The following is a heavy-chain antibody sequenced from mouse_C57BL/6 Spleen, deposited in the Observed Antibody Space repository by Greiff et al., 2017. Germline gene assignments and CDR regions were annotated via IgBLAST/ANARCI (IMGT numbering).Heavy chain of an antibody. V-gene: IGHV2-2*01. CDR1: GFSLTSYG. CDR3: ARRAGTWAMDD. CDR2: IWSGGST. D-gene: IGHD4-1*01. J-gene: IGHJ4*01. Sequence: QVQLQQSGPGLVQPSPSLSITCTVSGFSLTSYGVHWVRQSPGKGLEWLGVIWSGGSTDYNADFISRLSISKDNSTSQVFLKMNSLQADDTAIYYCARRAGTWAMDDWGQGTSVTVSS.